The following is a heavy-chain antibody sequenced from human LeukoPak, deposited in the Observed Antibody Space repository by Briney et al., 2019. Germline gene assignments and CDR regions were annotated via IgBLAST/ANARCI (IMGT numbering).Heavy chain of an antibody. Sequence: GRSLRLSCTASGFTFGDYAMSWFRQAPGKGLEWVGFIRSKTYGGTTEYAASVKGRFTISRDDSKSIAYLQMNSLRAEDTAVYYCARVGRLQYGDYVAFDYWGQGALVTVSS. D-gene: IGHD4-17*01. V-gene: IGHV3-49*03. J-gene: IGHJ4*02. CDR1: GFTFGDYA. CDR3: ARVGRLQYGDYVAFDY. CDR2: IRSKTYGGTT.